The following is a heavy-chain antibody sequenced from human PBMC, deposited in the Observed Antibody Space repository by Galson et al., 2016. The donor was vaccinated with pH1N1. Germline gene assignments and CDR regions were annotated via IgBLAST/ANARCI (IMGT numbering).Heavy chain of an antibody. CDR2: IYYSGTT. D-gene: IGHD2-2*01. J-gene: IGHJ5*02. CDR1: GDSISSGGYY. Sequence: TLSLTCTVSGDSISSGGYYWSWIRQHPGKGLEWIGYIYYSGTTYYNPSFRSRVSISLDTSENQFSLELRSVTAADTAVYYCATIPTEYQKPFGWFDPWGQGTLVIVSS. V-gene: IGHV4-31*03. CDR3: ATIPTEYQKPFGWFDP.